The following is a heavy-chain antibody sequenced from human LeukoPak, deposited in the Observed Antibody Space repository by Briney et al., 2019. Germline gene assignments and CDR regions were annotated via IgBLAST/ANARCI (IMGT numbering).Heavy chain of an antibody. CDR3: DTPMLVGNYYYYGMDV. J-gene: IGHJ6*02. V-gene: IGHV5-10-1*01. CDR1: GYSFTSYW. D-gene: IGHD2-15*01. CDR2: IDPSDSYT. Sequence: GESLKISCKGSGYSFTSYWISWVRQMPGKGLEWMGRIDPSDSYTNYSPSFQGHVTISADKSISTAYLQWSSLKASDTAMYYCDTPMLVGNYYYYGMDVWGQGTTVTVSS.